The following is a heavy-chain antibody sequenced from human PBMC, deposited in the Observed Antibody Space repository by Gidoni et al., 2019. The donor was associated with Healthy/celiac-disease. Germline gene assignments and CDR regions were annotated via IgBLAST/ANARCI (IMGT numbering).Heavy chain of an antibody. Sequence: EVKRLESGGGLVQPGGSLRLSCAASGFTFSSYAMSWGRQAPGKGLELVSAISGSGGSPYYADSVKGRFTISRDNSKNTLYLQMNSLRAEDTAVYYCAKVPSGSGSYYAFDIWGQGTMVTVSS. CDR2: ISGSGGSP. CDR1: GFTFSSYA. J-gene: IGHJ3*02. V-gene: IGHV3-23*01. D-gene: IGHD3-10*01. CDR3: AKVPSGSGSYYAFDI.